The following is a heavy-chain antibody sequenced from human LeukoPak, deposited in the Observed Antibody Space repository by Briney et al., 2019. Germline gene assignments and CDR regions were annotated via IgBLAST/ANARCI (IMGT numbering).Heavy chain of an antibody. D-gene: IGHD2-2*02. J-gene: IGHJ4*02. CDR2: IWYDGSKN. V-gene: IGHV3-33*08. CDR1: GFTFSGYW. Sequence: QPGGSLRLSCAASGFTFSGYWMHWLRQAPGKGLEWVANIWYDGSKNYYVDSVKGRFTISRDNFNNTLYLQMNSLRAEDTALYFCARAPYTTDRSFYFDSWGQGTLVTVSS. CDR3: ARAPYTTDRSFYFDS.